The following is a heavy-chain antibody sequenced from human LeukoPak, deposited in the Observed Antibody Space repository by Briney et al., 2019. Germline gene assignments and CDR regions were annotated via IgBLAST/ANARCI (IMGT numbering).Heavy chain of an antibody. CDR3: ARHSDRECSGGSCYMGGYFDY. J-gene: IGHJ4*02. V-gene: IGHV4-59*08. CDR1: GGSISNSY. CDR2: IYYSGST. Sequence: PSETLSLTCTVSGGSISNSYWSWIRQPPGKGLEWIGYIYYSGSTYYNPSLKSRVTISVDTSKNQFSLKLSSVTAADTAVYYCARHSDRECSGGSCYMGGYFDYWGQGTLVTVSS. D-gene: IGHD2-15*01.